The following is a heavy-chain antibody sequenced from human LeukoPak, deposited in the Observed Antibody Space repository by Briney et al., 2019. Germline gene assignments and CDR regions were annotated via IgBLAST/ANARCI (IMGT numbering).Heavy chain of an antibody. CDR3: ARSSGNYLLFDY. V-gene: IGHV3-53*01. CDR2: IYSGGTT. CDR1: GFTVSSNY. D-gene: IGHD3-10*01. Sequence: GGSLRLSCAASGFTVSSNYMSWVRQAPGKGLEWVSVIYSGGTTYYADSVQGRFTISRDNSKNTLYLQMNSLRAEDTAVYYCARSSGNYLLFDYWGQGTLVTVSS. J-gene: IGHJ4*02.